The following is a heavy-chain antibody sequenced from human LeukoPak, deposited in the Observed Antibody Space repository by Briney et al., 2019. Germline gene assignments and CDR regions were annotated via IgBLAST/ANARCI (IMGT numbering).Heavy chain of an antibody. CDR1: EYTFTDYY. J-gene: IGHJ6*03. D-gene: IGHD5-18*01. V-gene: IGHV1-2*02. CDR3: ARNGAALVKWTILYYYMDV. CDR2: INPHSDGT. Sequence: ASVKVSCKASEYTFTDYYIHWVRQAPGQGLEWMGWINPHSDGTTFEQKFRARVTLTRDTSISTAYMEVHRLRSDDTAVYYCARNGAALVKWTILYYYMDVWGKGTTVTIFS.